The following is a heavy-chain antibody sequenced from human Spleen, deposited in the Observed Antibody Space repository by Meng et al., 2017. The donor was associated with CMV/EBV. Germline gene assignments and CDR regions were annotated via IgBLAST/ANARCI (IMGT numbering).Heavy chain of an antibody. Sequence: ASVKVSCKASGYTFSSYGISWVRQAPGQGLEWMGWISTYKGNTNYAQKLQGRVTMTRNTSISTAYMELSSLGSEDTAVYYCARGGGLVRFLEWLNYWGQGTLVTVSS. D-gene: IGHD3-3*01. J-gene: IGHJ4*02. V-gene: IGHV1-18*01. CDR2: ISTYKGNT. CDR1: GYTFSSYG. CDR3: ARGGGLVRFLEWLNY.